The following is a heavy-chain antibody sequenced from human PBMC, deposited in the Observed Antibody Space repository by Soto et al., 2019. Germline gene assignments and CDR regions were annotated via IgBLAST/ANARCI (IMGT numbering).Heavy chain of an antibody. V-gene: IGHV1-69*01. J-gene: IGHJ6*02. CDR2: IIPIFGTA. CDR1: GGTFSSYA. CDR3: ARVGGYSYGPYYYYYGMDV. Sequence: QVQLVQSGAEVKKPGSSVKVSCKASGGTFSSYAISWVRQAPGQGLEWMGGIIPIFGTANYAQKFQGRVTITADESTSKAYMELSSLRSEDTAVYYCARVGGYSYGPYYYYYGMDVWGQGTTVTVSS. D-gene: IGHD5-18*01.